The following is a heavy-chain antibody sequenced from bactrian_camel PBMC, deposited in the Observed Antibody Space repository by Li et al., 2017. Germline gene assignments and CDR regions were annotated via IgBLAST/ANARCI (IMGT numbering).Heavy chain of an antibody. J-gene: IGHJ6*01. CDR2: VYFGGGST. D-gene: IGHD1*01. CDR3: AADLRWSKWIRCTAGLADDFGY. Sequence: DVQLVESGGDLVEPGGSLRLSCGASGHTYSSNCMGWFRQAPGKEREGVAFVYFGGGSTYYADSVKGRFTISRDNAENTLYLQMNSLTPEDTAMYYCAADLRWSKWIRCTAGLADDFGYWGQGTQVTVS. V-gene: IGHV3S31*01. CDR1: GHTYSSNC.